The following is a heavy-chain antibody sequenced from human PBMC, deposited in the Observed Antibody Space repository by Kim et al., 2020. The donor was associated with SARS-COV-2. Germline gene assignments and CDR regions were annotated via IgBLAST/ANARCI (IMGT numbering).Heavy chain of an antibody. D-gene: IGHD6-13*01. CDR3: ARDLWLPAAGPVSYYYYVMDV. CDR1: GASISSGGYY. J-gene: IGHJ6*02. CDR2: MYTSGST. V-gene: IGHV4-61*02. Sequence: SETLSLTCTVSGASISSGGYYWSWIRQPAGKGLEWIGRMYTSGSTNYNPSLKSRVTISRDTSKNQFSLKLTSVTAADTAVYYCARDLWLPAAGPVSYYYYVMDVWGQGTTVTVSS.